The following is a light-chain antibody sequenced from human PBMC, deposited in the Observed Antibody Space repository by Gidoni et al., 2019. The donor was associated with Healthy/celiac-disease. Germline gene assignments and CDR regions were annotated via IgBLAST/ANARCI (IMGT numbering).Light chain of an antibody. CDR3: QQRGHWPPT. CDR2: DAS. V-gene: IGKV3-11*01. CDR1: QSVSSY. J-gene: IGKJ5*01. Sequence: IVLTRSPATLSLSPGERATLSCRASQSVSSYLAWYQQTPVQAPRLLIYDASNRATGIPARFSGSGSGTDFTLTISSLEPEDFAVYYCQQRGHWPPTFGQGTRLEIK.